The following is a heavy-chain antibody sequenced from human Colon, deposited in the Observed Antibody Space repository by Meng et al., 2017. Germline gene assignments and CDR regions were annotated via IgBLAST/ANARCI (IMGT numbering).Heavy chain of an antibody. J-gene: IGHJ5*02. V-gene: IGHV1-69*01. CDR2: IVPMFGTP. CDR1: GGTFSNFA. D-gene: IGHD3-3*01. Sequence: QVQLVQSGAEVKKPGASVNVSCKASGGTFSNFAVSWVRQAPGQGLEWMGGIVPMFGTPNYAQKFQGRVTIAADESTTTSFMELSSLRFEDTATYYCARDLESWGQGTLVTVSS. CDR3: ARDLES.